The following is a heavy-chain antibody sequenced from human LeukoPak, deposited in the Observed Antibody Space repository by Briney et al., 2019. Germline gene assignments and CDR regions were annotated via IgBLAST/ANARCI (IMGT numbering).Heavy chain of an antibody. V-gene: IGHV3-9*01. CDR1: GFTFDNYA. D-gene: IGHD2-2*02. Sequence: PGGSLRLSCAASGFTFDNYAMHWVRQAPGKGLEWVSGISWNRGSIGYADSVKGRFTISRDNAKNSLYLQMNSLRAEDTALYYCAKDLAHIPQYYFDYWGQGTLVTVSS. CDR2: ISWNRGSI. J-gene: IGHJ4*02. CDR3: AKDLAHIPQYYFDY.